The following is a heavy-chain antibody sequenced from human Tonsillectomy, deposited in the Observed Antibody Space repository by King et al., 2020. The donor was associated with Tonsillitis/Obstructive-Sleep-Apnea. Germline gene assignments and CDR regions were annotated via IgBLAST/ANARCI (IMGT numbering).Heavy chain of an antibody. D-gene: IGHD1-26*01. CDR3: ARERGLRELHRNWFDP. V-gene: IGHV4-34*01. J-gene: IGHJ5*02. CDR2: INHSGST. CDR1: GGSFSGYY. Sequence: VQLQQWSAGLLKPSETLSLTCAVYGGSFSGYYWSWIRQPPGKGLEWIGEINHSGSTHYNPSLKSRVTISVDTSKNQFSLKLSSVTAADTAVYYCARERGLRELHRNWFDPWGQGTLVTVSS.